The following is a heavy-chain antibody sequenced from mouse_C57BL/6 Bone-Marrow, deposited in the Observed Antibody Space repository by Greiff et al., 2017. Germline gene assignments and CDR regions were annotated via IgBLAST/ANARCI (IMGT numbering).Heavy chain of an antibody. Sequence: QVQLQQSGAELVRPGTSVKVSCKASGYAFTNYLIEWVKQRPGQGLEWIGVINPGSGGTNYNEKFKGKATLTADKSSSTAYMQLSSLTSEDSAVYFWARRNDYDGFAYWGQGTLVTVSA. CDR3: ARRNDYDGFAY. V-gene: IGHV1-54*01. D-gene: IGHD2-4*01. CDR1: GYAFTNYL. CDR2: INPGSGGT. J-gene: IGHJ3*01.